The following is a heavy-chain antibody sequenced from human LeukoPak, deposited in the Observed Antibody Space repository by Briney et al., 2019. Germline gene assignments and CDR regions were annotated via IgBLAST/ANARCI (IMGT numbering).Heavy chain of an antibody. CDR3: ARGVLWGYSSGWYDY. CDR2: IYYSGST. D-gene: IGHD6-19*01. CDR1: GGSISSGGYY. Sequence: SETLSLTCTVSGGSISSGGYYWSWIRQHPGKGLEWIGYIYYSGSTYYNPSLKSRVTISVDTSKNQFSLKLSSVTAADTAVYYCARGVLWGYSSGWYDYWGQGTLVTVSS. V-gene: IGHV4-31*03. J-gene: IGHJ4*02.